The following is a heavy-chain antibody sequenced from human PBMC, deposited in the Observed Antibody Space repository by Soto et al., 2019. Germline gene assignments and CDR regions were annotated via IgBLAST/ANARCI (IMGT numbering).Heavy chain of an antibody. Sequence: SETLSLTCTVCGGSISSYYWSWIRQPPGKGLEWIGYIYYSGSTNYNPSLKSRVTISVDTSKNQFSLKLSSVTAADTAVYYCARCNLMTTPSFYGMDVWGQGTTVTVSS. J-gene: IGHJ6*02. D-gene: IGHD4-4*01. CDR3: ARCNLMTTPSFYGMDV. CDR1: GGSISSYY. CDR2: IYYSGST. V-gene: IGHV4-59*01.